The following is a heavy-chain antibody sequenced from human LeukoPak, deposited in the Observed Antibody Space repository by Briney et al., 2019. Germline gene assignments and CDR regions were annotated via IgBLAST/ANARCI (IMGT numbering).Heavy chain of an antibody. CDR2: IYYSGTT. V-gene: IGHV4-59*12. D-gene: IGHD5-18*01. J-gene: IGHJ6*02. CDR1: GGSISSYY. Sequence: SETLSLTCTVSGGSISSYYWSWIRQPPGKGLEWIGYIYYSGTTNYNPSLKSRVTISVDTSKNQSSLKLSSVTAADTAVYYCARGNSSRGYSYGPSTYGMDVWGQGTTVTVSS. CDR3: ARGNSSRGYSYGPSTYGMDV.